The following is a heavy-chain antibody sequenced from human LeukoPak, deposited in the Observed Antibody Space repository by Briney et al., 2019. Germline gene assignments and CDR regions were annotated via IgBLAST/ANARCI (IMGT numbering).Heavy chain of an antibody. CDR3: AKRGVVIRVILVGFHKEAFYFDS. Sequence: GGSLRLSCAVSGITLSNYGMSWVRQAPGKGLEWVAGISGSGGRTTYGDSVKGRFTIYRDNPKNTLYLQMNSLRAEDTAAYFCAKRGVVIRVILVGFHKEAFYFDSWGQGALVTVSS. CDR2: ISGSGGRT. D-gene: IGHD3-22*01. V-gene: IGHV3-23*01. J-gene: IGHJ4*02. CDR1: GITLSNYG.